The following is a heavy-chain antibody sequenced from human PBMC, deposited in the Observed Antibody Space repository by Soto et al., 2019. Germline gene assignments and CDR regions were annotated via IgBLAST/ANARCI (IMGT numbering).Heavy chain of an antibody. CDR1: GGSISSDSYY. Sequence: SETLSLTCTVSGGSISSDSYYWGWIRQSPEKGLEWIASIFYSGSTYYNPTLKIRLIISVDTSKSHFPLKLIFVTAADTAVYYCARSNGDYGDYWGQGTLVTVSS. CDR3: ARSNGDYGDY. V-gene: IGHV4-39*01. CDR2: IFYSGST. D-gene: IGHD4-17*01. J-gene: IGHJ4*02.